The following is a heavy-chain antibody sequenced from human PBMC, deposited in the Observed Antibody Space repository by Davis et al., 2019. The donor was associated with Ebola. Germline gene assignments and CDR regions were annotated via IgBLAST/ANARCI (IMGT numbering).Heavy chain of an antibody. CDR3: ARRLSMAGTLPDH. J-gene: IGHJ5*02. CDR1: GGTFSSYA. Sequence: AASVKVSCKASGGTFSSYAISWVRQAPGQGLEWMGRIIPILGIANYAQKFQGRVTMTRDTSISTAYMELSSLISDDTAVYYCARRLSMAGTLPDHWGQGTLVTVSS. D-gene: IGHD6-19*01. V-gene: IGHV1-69*04. CDR2: IIPILGIA.